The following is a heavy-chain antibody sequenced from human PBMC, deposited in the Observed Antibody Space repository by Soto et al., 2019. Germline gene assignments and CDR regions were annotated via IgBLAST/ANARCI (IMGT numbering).Heavy chain of an antibody. J-gene: IGHJ5*02. V-gene: IGHV4-59*01. D-gene: IGHD3-3*01. Sequence: SETLSLTCTVDSISTYYWNWTRQSPGKGLEWIGYIYYMGRTNYNPSLRSRVTMSIDTSRNQFSLKLRSVTAADTAVYYCARGHYDFWSGANNWFDPWGQGTLVTVSS. CDR3: ARGHYDFWSGANNWFDP. CDR2: IYYMGRT. CDR1: DSISTYY.